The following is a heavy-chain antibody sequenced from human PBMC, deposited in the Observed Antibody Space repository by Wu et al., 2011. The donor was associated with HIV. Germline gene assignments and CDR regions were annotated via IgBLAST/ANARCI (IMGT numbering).Heavy chain of an antibody. D-gene: IGHD3-10*01. CDR3: ARESRDLRYGMDV. CDR2: IDPEDGEA. J-gene: IGHJ6*02. V-gene: IGHV1-69-2*01. Sequence: HWVQEAPGKGFEWMGLIDPEDGEAVYAEKFQDRVIITADESTRTTYMEVRNLRSDDTAVYYCARESRDLRYGMDVWGQGTTVIVSS.